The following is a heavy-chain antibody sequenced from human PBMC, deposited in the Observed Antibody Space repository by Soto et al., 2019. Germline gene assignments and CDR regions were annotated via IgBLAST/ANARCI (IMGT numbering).Heavy chain of an antibody. Sequence: ESGGGLVQPGGSLRLSCAASGFTLSSYNMNWVRQAPGKGLEWVSYISGSSDTIYYADSVKGRFTISRDNAKNSLYLQRDSLRDEDTAVYYCARDHGGSTWFVGIYYYFGVDVWGQGTTVTVSS. J-gene: IGHJ6*02. D-gene: IGHD6-13*01. CDR1: GFTLSSYN. V-gene: IGHV3-48*02. CDR2: ISGSSDTI. CDR3: ARDHGGSTWFVGIYYYFGVDV.